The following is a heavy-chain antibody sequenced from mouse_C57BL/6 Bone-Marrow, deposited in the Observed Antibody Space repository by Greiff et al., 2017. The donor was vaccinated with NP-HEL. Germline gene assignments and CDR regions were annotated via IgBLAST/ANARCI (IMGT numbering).Heavy chain of an antibody. V-gene: IGHV14-3*01. D-gene: IGHD1-1*01. J-gene: IGHJ2*01. Sequence: EVQLPQSVAELVRPGASVKLSCTASGFNIKNTYMHWVTQRPEPGLEWIGRIDPANGNTKYAPKFQGKATITADTSSNTAYLQLSSLTSEDTAIYYCARRRYYGSSYEDYWGQGTTLTVSS. CDR1: GFNIKNTY. CDR3: ARRRYYGSSYEDY. CDR2: IDPANGNT.